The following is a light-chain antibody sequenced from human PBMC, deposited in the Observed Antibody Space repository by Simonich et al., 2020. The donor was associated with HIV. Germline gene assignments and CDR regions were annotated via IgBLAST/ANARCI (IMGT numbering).Light chain of an antibody. V-gene: IGLV2-8*01. CDR1: NSDVGGYNY. CDR3: SSYAGSNTVV. Sequence: QSALTQPPSASGSPGQSVTISCTGTNSDVGGYNYVSWYQQHPGKAPKLIIYEVNKRPSGVPGRFSGSKSDNTASLTVSGLPAEDEANYYCSSYAGSNTVVFGGGTKLTVL. J-gene: IGLJ2*01. CDR2: EVN.